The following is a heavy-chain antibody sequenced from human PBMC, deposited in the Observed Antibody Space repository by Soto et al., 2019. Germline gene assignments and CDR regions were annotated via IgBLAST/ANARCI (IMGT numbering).Heavy chain of an antibody. CDR1: GFTFSSYA. CDR2: ISYDGST. Sequence: GGSLRLSCAASGFTFSSYAMHWVRQAPGKGLEWVAVISYDGSTYYADSVKGRFTISRDNAKSSLYLQMNNLRAEDTAFYFCARATQSYYDTSGYYSYVHWGQGAQVTVSS. V-gene: IGHV3-30-3*01. J-gene: IGHJ4*02. CDR3: ARATQSYYDTSGYYSYVH. D-gene: IGHD3-22*01.